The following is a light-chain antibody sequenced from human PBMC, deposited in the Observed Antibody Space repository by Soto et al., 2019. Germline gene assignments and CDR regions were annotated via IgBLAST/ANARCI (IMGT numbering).Light chain of an antibody. J-gene: IGKJ4*01. Sequence: EIVLTQSPATLSLSPEGRATLSCRASQSIGSYLAWYQQKPGQAPRLLIYDASNRATGIPARFSGSGSGTDFPLTISSLQPEDFAVYFCQYRSNWLTFGGGTKVEIK. V-gene: IGKV3-11*01. CDR1: QSIGSY. CDR2: DAS. CDR3: QYRSNWLT.